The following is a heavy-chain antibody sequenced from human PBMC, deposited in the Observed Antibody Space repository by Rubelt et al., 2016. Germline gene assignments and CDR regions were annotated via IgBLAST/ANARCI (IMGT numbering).Heavy chain of an antibody. CDR1: GASISSSTTYY. CDR3: ARAEDYYSSWFDP. V-gene: IGHV4-39*07. D-gene: IGHD3-22*01. CDR2: ISYSGIT. Sequence: QLQLQESGPGLVKPSETLSLTCTVSGASISSSTTYYWGWIRQPPGKGLEWIGSISYSGITYYDPSLKTRIIISVDLSKNQFSLKLSSVTAADTAAYYCARAEDYYSSWFDPWGQGTLVTVSS. J-gene: IGHJ5*02.